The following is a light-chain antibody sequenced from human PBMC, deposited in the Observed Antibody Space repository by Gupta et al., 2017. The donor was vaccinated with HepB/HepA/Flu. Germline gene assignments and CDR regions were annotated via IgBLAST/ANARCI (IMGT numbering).Light chain of an antibody. Sequence: TVVTKEQSFSVSPGGTVTLTCGLNSGSVSTTYYPSWYQQTPGQAPRTLIYSTKNRSSGVPDRFSGSILGNKAALTITGAQADDECDYYCALYMGSGIWVFGGGTKLTVL. CDR3: ALYMGSGIWV. CDR1: SGSVSTTYY. V-gene: IGLV8-61*01. J-gene: IGLJ3*02. CDR2: STK.